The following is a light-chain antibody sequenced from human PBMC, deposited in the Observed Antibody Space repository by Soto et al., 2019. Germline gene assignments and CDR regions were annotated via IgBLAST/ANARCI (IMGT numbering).Light chain of an antibody. J-gene: IGLJ1*01. V-gene: IGLV1-44*01. CDR2: KNN. Sequence: SVLTQPPSASGTPGQRVTISCSGSSSNIGSNTVNWYQQLPGTAPKLLIYKNNQRPSGVPDRFSGSKSGTSASLAISGLQSEDEADYYCAAWNDRLNGYVFGTGTKVTVL. CDR1: SSNIGSNT. CDR3: AAWNDRLNGYV.